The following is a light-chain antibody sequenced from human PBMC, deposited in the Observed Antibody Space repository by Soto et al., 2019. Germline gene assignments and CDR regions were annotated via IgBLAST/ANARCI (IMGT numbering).Light chain of an antibody. V-gene: IGKV3-15*01. CDR2: RAS. J-gene: IGKJ4*01. CDR1: QSINSN. CDR3: QQYNNWPRAT. Sequence: TLSVSPGERATLSCRASQSINSNLAWYQQKPGQAPRLLMFRASIRATGFPARFSGSGSGTEFNITISSLQSEDSAIYYCQQYNNWPRATFGGGTKVDIK.